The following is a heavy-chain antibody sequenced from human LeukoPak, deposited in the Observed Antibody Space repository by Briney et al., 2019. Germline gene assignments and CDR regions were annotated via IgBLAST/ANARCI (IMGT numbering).Heavy chain of an antibody. J-gene: IGHJ5*02. CDR2: ISYDGSNK. D-gene: IGHD5-18*01. Sequence: HSGASPRLSCAASGFTFSSYAMHWVRQAPGKGLEWVAVISYDGSNKYYADSVKGRFTISRDNSKNTLYLQMNSLRAEDTAVYYCARARGSYVTWDWFDPWGQGTLVTVSS. CDR1: GFTFSSYA. CDR3: ARARGSYVTWDWFDP. V-gene: IGHV3-30-3*01.